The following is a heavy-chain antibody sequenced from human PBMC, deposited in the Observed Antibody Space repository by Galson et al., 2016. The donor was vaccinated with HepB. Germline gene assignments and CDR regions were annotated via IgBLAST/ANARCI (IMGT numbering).Heavy chain of an antibody. Sequence: SLRLSCAASGFTFSSYGMHWVRQAPGKGLEWVAVIWYDGSNDYYADSVKGRFTISRDKSKNTLYLQMNSLRAEDTAVYYCASIRSFWSGYQAIDYWGQGTLVTVSS. CDR3: ASIRSFWSGYQAIDY. D-gene: IGHD3-3*01. J-gene: IGHJ4*02. CDR1: GFTFSSYG. CDR2: IWYDGSND. V-gene: IGHV3-33*01.